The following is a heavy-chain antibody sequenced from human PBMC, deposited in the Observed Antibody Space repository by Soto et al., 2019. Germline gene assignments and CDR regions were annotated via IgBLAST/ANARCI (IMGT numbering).Heavy chain of an antibody. CDR1: GFTFSSYA. D-gene: IGHD6-6*01. CDR2: ISSNGGST. V-gene: IGHV3-64D*08. Sequence: PGGSLILSCSASGFTFSSYAMHWVRQAPGKGLEYVSAISSNGGSTYYADSVKGRFTISRDNSKNTLYLQMSSLRAEDTAVYYCVTAAEYSSSKYYYYGMDVWGQGTTVTVSS. CDR3: VTAAEYSSSKYYYYGMDV. J-gene: IGHJ6*02.